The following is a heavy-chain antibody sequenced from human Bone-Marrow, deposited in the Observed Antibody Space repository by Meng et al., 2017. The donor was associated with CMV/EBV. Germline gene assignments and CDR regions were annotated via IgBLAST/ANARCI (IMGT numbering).Heavy chain of an antibody. CDR2: RNPNSGNT. Sequence: ASVNVSCQASGYTFTSYDIYWVRQATGQGLEWMGWRNPNSGNTGYAQKFQGRVTITRNTSISTAYMELSSLRSEDTAVYYCARGVPYDFWSGYYTWGYYYYGMDVWSQGTTVTVSS. V-gene: IGHV1-8*03. CDR1: GYTFTSYD. CDR3: ARGVPYDFWSGYYTWGYYYYGMDV. J-gene: IGHJ6*02. D-gene: IGHD3-3*01.